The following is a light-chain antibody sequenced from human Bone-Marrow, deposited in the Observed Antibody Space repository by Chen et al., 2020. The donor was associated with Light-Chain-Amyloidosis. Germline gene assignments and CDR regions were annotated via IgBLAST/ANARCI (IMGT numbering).Light chain of an antibody. V-gene: IGLV1-47*01. CDR2: RNN. Sequence: QSLLTQPPSASGTPRQSVTVSCSGASSNIGINNVYWYHHFPGAATNLIIHRNNQRPSGVPERFSASKSGTSAFLAISGLRSEDEADYYCAAWDGSLSGYVFGTGTKVIVL. J-gene: IGLJ1*01. CDR3: AAWDGSLSGYV. CDR1: SSNIGINN.